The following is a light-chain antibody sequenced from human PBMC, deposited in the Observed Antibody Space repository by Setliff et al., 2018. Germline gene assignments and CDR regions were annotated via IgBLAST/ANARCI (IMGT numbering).Light chain of an antibody. J-gene: IGLJ1*01. V-gene: IGLV1-40*01. CDR2: GNS. CDR3: QSYDSSLSGDV. Sequence: QSVLTQPPSVSGAPGQRVTISCTGSSSNIGAGYDVHWYQQLPGTAPKLLIYGNSNLPSGVPDRFSGSKSGTSASLAITGLQAEDEADYYCQSYDSSLSGDVFGTGTKVTVL. CDR1: SSNIGAGYD.